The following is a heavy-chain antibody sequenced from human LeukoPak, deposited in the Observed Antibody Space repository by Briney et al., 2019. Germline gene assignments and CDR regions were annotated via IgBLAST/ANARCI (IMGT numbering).Heavy chain of an antibody. CDR2: ISSSSSYI. Sequence: GGSLRLSCAASGFTFSSYNMNWVRQAPGKGLEWVSSISSSSSYIYYAASVKGRFTISRDNAKNSLYLQMNSLRAEDTAVYYCARDSGNSGNPIWGQGTMVTVSS. CDR1: GFTFSSYN. D-gene: IGHD3-10*01. CDR3: ARDSGNSGNPI. J-gene: IGHJ3*02. V-gene: IGHV3-21*01.